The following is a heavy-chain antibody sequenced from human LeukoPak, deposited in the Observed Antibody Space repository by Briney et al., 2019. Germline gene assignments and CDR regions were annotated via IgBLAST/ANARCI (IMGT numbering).Heavy chain of an antibody. J-gene: IGHJ4*02. CDR2: ISGSGGST. V-gene: IGHV3-23*01. Sequence: PGGSLRLSCAASGFTFSSYGMSWVRQAPGKGLEWVSAISGSGGSTYYADSVKGRFTISRDNSKNTLYLQMNSLRAEDTAVYYCAKAWYSSGWYGIDYWGQGTLVTGSS. D-gene: IGHD6-19*01. CDR3: AKAWYSSGWYGIDY. CDR1: GFTFSSYG.